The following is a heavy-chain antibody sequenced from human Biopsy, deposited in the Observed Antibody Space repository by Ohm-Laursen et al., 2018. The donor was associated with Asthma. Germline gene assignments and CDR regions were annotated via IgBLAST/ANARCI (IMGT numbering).Heavy chain of an antibody. CDR1: GFTFRSYA. Sequence: SLRLSCAASGFTFRSYAMHWVRQAPGKGLEWVAVGGSYYDGGLKYYADSVNGRFTVSRDDSKNTLYLQMNSLRPDDTAVYYCARDVMEWYLPAFDFWGQGTLVTVSP. CDR2: GGSYYDGGLK. CDR3: ARDVMEWYLPAFDF. V-gene: IGHV3-30-3*01. D-gene: IGHD3-3*01. J-gene: IGHJ4*02.